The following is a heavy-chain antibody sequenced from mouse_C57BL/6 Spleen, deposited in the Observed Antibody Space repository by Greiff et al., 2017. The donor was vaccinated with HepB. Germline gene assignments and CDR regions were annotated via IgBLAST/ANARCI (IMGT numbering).Heavy chain of an antibody. V-gene: IGHV5-16*01. J-gene: IGHJ4*01. CDR3: ARERRLYDGYLMDY. Sequence: EVMLVESEGGLVQPGSSMKLSCTASGFTFSDYYMAWVRQVPEKGLEWVANINYDGSSTYYLDSLKSRFIISRDNAKNILYLQMSSLKSEDTATYYCARERRLYDGYLMDYWGQGTSVTVSS. CDR2: INYDGSST. D-gene: IGHD2-3*01. CDR1: GFTFSDYY.